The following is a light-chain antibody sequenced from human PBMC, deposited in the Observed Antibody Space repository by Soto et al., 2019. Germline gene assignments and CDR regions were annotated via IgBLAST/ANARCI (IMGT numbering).Light chain of an antibody. CDR2: KAS. J-gene: IGKJ1*01. V-gene: IGKV1-5*03. CDR3: QQYNGYPWT. CDR1: QSIRSW. Sequence: DIEMTQSPSTLSASVGDRVTITCRASQSIRSWLAWHQQKPGKAPKLLIYKASSLESGVPSRFSGSGSGTEFTLTSSSLQPDDFASYYCQQYNGYPWTFGQGTKVEIK.